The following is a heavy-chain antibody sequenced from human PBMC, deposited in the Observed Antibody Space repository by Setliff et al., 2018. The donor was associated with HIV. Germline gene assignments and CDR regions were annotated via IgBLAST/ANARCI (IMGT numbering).Heavy chain of an antibody. Sequence: PSETLSLTCTVSGGSIINNFWSWIRLPPGKGLEYIGYIYYSGNTDYNPSLKSRVTISVDTSKNHFSLKLSSVTAADTAVYYCAKRTFGSGRLDPWGQGTLVTVSS. V-gene: IGHV4-59*01. CDR2: IYYSGNT. CDR1: GGSIINNF. J-gene: IGHJ5*02. CDR3: AKRTFGSGRLDP. D-gene: IGHD3-16*01.